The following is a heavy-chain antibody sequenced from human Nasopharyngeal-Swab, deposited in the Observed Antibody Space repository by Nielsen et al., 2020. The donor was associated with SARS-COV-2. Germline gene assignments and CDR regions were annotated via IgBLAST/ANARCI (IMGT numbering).Heavy chain of an antibody. CDR3: ARLDYYDSSGYPYYYYYYGMDV. CDR1: GGSISSYY. Sequence: SETLSLTCTVSGGSISSYYWSWIRQPPGKGLEWIGYIYYSGSTYYNPSLKSRVTISVDTSKNQFSLKLSSVTAADTAVYYCARLDYYDSSGYPYYYYYYGMDVWGQGATVTVSS. J-gene: IGHJ6*02. V-gene: IGHV4-59*12. D-gene: IGHD3-22*01. CDR2: IYYSGST.